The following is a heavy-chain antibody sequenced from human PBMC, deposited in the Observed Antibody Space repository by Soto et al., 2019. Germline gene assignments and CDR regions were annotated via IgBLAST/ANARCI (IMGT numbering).Heavy chain of an antibody. J-gene: IGHJ4*02. D-gene: IGHD3-9*01. CDR3: TTEADGYYDILTGYYKMGYFDY. Sequence: GGSLRLSCAASGFTFTNAWMSWVRQAPGKGLEWVGRIKSKTDGGTMDYAAPVKGRFTISRDDSKNTLYLQMNSLKTEDTAVYYCTTEADGYYDILTGYYKMGYFDYWGQGTLVTVS. CDR1: GFTFTNAW. CDR2: IKSKTDGGTM. V-gene: IGHV3-15*01.